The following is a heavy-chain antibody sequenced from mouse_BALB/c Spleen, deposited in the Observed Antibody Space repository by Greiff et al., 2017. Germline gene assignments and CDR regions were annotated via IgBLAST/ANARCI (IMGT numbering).Heavy chain of an antibody. CDR1: GYTFSSYW. J-gene: IGHJ4*01. Sequence: VQLQQSGAELMKPGASVKISCKATGYTFSSYWIEWVKQRPGHGLEWIGEILPGSGSTNYNEKFKGKATFTADTSSNTAYMQLSSLTSEDTAVYYCARDYGYDRNAMDYWGQGTSVTVSS. D-gene: IGHD2-2*01. CDR2: ILPGSGST. V-gene: IGHV1-9*01. CDR3: ARDYGYDRNAMDY.